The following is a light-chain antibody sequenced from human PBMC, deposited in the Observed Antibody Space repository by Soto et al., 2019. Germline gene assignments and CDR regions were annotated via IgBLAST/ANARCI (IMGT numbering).Light chain of an antibody. CDR3: QQYNNWPPIT. V-gene: IGKV3-15*01. CDR2: DAS. Sequence: SQSAATLSLSTGERATLPCRASQSVSSYLAWYQQKPGQAPRLLIYDASNRATGIPARFSGSGSGTEFTLTISSLQSEDFAVYYCQQYNNWPPITFAQGTRLAVK. CDR1: QSVSSY. J-gene: IGKJ5*01.